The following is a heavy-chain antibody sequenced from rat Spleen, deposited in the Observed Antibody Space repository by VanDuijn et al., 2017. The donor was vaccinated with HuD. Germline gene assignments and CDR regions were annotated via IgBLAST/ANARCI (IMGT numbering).Heavy chain of an antibody. CDR3: TTDRTGALMDA. V-gene: IGHV5-31*01. Sequence: EVQLVESGGGLVQPGRSLKLSCVASGFTFNNYWMGWIRQAPGKGLEWVASITNVGGDIYYPDSVKGRFTISRDNAKSSLYLQMDSLRSEDTATYYCTTDRTGALMDAWGQGASVTVSS. J-gene: IGHJ4*01. CDR1: GFTFNNYW. D-gene: IGHD5-1*01. CDR2: ITNVGGDI.